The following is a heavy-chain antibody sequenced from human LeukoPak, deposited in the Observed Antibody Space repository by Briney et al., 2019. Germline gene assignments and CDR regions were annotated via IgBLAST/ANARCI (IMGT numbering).Heavy chain of an antibody. CDR3: VRTASSGYVGYFDY. D-gene: IGHD3-22*01. V-gene: IGHV4-34*01. Sequence: SETLSLTCAVYGGSFSGYYWSWIRQPPGKGLEWIGEINHSGSTNYNPSLKGRVTISVDTSKNQFSLKLSSVTAADTAVYYCVRTASSGYVGYFDYWGQGTLVTVSS. CDR1: GGSFSGYY. CDR2: INHSGST. J-gene: IGHJ4*02.